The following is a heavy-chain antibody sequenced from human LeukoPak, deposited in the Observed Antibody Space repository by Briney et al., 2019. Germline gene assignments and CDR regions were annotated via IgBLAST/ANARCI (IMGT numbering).Heavy chain of an antibody. J-gene: IGHJ4*02. D-gene: IGHD6-13*01. V-gene: IGHV4-34*01. CDR1: GGSFSGYY. Sequence: SETLSLTCAVYGGSFSGYYWSWIRQPPGKGLEWIGEINHSGSTNYNPSLKSRVTISVDTSKNQFSLKLSSVTAAGTAVYYCARGRNSSSWYYFDYWGQGTLVTVSS. CDR3: ARGRNSSSWYYFDY. CDR2: INHSGST.